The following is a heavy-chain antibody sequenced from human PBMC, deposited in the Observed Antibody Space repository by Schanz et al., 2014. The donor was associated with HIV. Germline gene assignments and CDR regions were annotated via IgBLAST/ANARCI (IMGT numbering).Heavy chain of an antibody. J-gene: IGHJ4*02. V-gene: IGHV3-7*01. Sequence: EVQLLDSGGGLVQPGGSLRLSCAASGFTFSSYAMSWVRQAPGKGLEWVANLRQDGGELNYVDSVKGRFTISRDNVKDTLFLQLNSLRPDDSAIYYCARADYGSGSFHNGPDYWGQGTLVTVSS. CDR3: ARADYGSGSFHNGPDY. CDR1: GFTFSSYA. CDR2: LRQDGGEL. D-gene: IGHD3-10*01.